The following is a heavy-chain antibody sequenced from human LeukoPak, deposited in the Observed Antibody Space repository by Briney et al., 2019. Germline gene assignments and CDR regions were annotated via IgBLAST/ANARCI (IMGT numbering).Heavy chain of an antibody. Sequence: SETLSLTCAVYGGSCSGYYWSWLRQPPGKGLEWIGEINHSGSTNCNPSLKSRVTISVDTSKNQFSLKLSSVTAADTAVYYCARGGGLRYFDWLGQGTLVTVSS. J-gene: IGHJ4*02. CDR3: ARGGGLRYFDW. CDR2: INHSGST. CDR1: GGSCSGYY. V-gene: IGHV4-34*01. D-gene: IGHD3-9*01.